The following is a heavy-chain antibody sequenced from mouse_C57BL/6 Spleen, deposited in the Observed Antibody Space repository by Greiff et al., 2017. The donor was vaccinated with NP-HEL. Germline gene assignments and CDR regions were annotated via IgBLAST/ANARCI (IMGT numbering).Heavy chain of an antibody. Sequence: EVKLMESEGGLVQPGSSMKLSCTASGFTFSDYYMAWVRQVPEKGLEWVANINYDGSSTYYLDSLKSRFIISRDNAKNILYLQMSSLKSEDTATYYCARGKDGYLAYWGQGTLVTVSA. V-gene: IGHV5-16*01. CDR2: INYDGSST. J-gene: IGHJ3*01. D-gene: IGHD2-3*01. CDR1: GFTFSDYY. CDR3: ARGKDGYLAY.